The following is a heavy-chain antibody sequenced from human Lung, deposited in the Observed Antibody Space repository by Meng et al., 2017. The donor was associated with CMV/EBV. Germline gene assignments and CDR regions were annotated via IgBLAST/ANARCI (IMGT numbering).Heavy chain of an antibody. D-gene: IGHD2-2*01. Sequence: ESLKISCTVSGGSISSSSYYWGWIRQPPGKGLEWIGSIYYSGSTYYNLSLKSRVTISVDTSKNQFSLKLSSVTAADTAVYYCARGEGYQLLLSGPWGQGTLVTVSS. CDR3: ARGEGYQLLLSGP. CDR1: GGSISSSSYY. J-gene: IGHJ5*02. CDR2: IYYSGST. V-gene: IGHV4-39*07.